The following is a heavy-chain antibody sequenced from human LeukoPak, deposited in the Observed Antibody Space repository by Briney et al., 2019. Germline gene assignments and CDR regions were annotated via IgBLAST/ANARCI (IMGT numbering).Heavy chain of an antibody. CDR3: ARQVLGYSSSSHWFDP. CDR2: IYPGDSDT. J-gene: IGHJ5*02. D-gene: IGHD6-6*01. V-gene: IGHV5-51*01. CDR1: GYSFTSYW. Sequence: GESLQISCQGSGYSFTSYWIGWVRQLPGKGLEWMGIIYPGDSDTRYSPSFQGQVTISADKSISTAYLQWSSLKASDTAMYYCARQVLGYSSSSHWFDPWGQGTLVTVSS.